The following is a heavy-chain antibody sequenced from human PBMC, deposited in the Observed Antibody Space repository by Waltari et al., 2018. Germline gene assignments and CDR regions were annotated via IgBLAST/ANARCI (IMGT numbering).Heavy chain of an antibody. CDR3: AKDLRDSSGYYHDAFDI. CDR2: ISGSGGST. J-gene: IGHJ3*02. V-gene: IGHV3-23*01. D-gene: IGHD3-22*01. Sequence: EVQLLESGGGLVQPGGSLRLSCAASGFTFSSYAMSWVRQAPGKGLEWVSAISGSGGSTDYADSVKGRFTISRDNSKNTLYLQMNSLRAEDTAVYYCAKDLRDSSGYYHDAFDIWGQGTMVTVSS. CDR1: GFTFSSYA.